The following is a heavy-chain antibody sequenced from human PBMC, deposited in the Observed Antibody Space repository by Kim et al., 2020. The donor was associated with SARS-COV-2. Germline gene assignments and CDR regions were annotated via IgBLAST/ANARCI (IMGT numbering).Heavy chain of an antibody. V-gene: IGHV3-11*04. D-gene: IGHD3-22*01. CDR3: ARSSGYPVNFDY. J-gene: IGHJ4*02. Sequence: YYPASVKGGSTTSRDNAKTSLYLQTSSLRAEDTAVYYCARSSGYPVNFDYWGQGTLVTVSS.